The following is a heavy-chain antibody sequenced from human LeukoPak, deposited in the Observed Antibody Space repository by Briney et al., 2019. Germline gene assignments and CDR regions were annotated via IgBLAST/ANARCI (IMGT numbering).Heavy chain of an antibody. J-gene: IGHJ5*02. Sequence: ASVKVSCKASGYTFTGYYMHWVRQAPGQGLEWIGIINPSGGSTSYAQKFQGRVTMTRDTSTSTAHIELSSLRSEDTAMYYCALGSRGVMTDWFDPWGQGTLVTVSS. CDR1: GYTFTGYY. CDR3: ALGSRGVMTDWFDP. D-gene: IGHD3-10*01. V-gene: IGHV1-46*01. CDR2: INPSGGST.